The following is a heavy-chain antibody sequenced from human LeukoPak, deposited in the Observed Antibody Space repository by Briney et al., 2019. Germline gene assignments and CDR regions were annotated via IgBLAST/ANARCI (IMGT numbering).Heavy chain of an antibody. CDR3: ARVKRWLGQYFDY. Sequence: SETLSLTCTVSGGSISSSSYYWGWIRQPPGKGLEWIGSIYYSGSTYYNPSLKSRVTISVDTSKNQFSLKLSSVTAADTAVYYCARVKRWLGQYFDYWGQGTLVTVSS. J-gene: IGHJ4*02. D-gene: IGHD6-19*01. V-gene: IGHV4-39*07. CDR2: IYYSGST. CDR1: GGSISSSSYY.